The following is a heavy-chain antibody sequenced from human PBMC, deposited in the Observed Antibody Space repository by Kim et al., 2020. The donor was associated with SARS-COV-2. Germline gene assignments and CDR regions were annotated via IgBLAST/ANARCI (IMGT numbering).Heavy chain of an antibody. V-gene: IGHV4-31*02. Sequence: YNPSLQRRVTISVDTSKNQFSLKLSSVTAADTAVYYCARPFRSGGYAFDIWGQGTMVTVSS. CDR3: ARPFRSGGYAFDI. J-gene: IGHJ3*02. D-gene: IGHD2-15*01.